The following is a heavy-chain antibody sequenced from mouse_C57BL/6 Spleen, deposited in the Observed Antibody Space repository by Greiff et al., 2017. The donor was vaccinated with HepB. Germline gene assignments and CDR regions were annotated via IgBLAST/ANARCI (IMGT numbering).Heavy chain of an antibody. D-gene: IGHD1-2*01. Sequence: VQLQQSGAELVRPGASVKLSCTASGFNIKDDYMHWVKQRPEQGLEWIGWIDPENGDTEYASKFQGKATITADTSSNTAYLQLSSLTSEDSAVYYCAREGTTAGYFDVWGTGTTVTVSS. CDR3: AREGTTAGYFDV. V-gene: IGHV14-4*01. CDR2: IDPENGDT. J-gene: IGHJ1*03. CDR1: GFNIKDDY.